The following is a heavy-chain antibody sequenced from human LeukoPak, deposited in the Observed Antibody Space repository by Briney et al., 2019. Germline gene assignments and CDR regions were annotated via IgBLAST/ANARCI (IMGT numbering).Heavy chain of an antibody. CDR1: GYTFTVYF. J-gene: IGHJ4*02. CDR3: ARDFGRYSGYDFDF. D-gene: IGHD5-12*01. V-gene: IGHV1-2*02. CDR2: INPNSGAT. Sequence: GASVTVSCTASGYTFTVYFMHWMRQAPGQGLEWMAWINPNSGATNYAPKVQGRVTLTRDTSITTAYMELSRLRSDDTAVYYCARDFGRYSGYDFDFWGQGTLVSVSS.